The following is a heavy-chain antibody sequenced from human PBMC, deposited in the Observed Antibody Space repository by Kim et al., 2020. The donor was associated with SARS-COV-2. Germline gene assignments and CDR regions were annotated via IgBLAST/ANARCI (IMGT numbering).Heavy chain of an antibody. CDR1: GHTFVNYV. Sequence: ASVKVSCKASGHTFVNYVMHWVRQAPGQRPEWMGLISIGNDNTKFSQKFQGRVTITRDTSASTAYMELTSLRSEDTAIYYCERGSGWAFDYWGQGTPVTV. J-gene: IGHJ4*02. CDR3: ERGSGWAFDY. D-gene: IGHD6-19*01. CDR2: ISIGNDNT. V-gene: IGHV1-3*04.